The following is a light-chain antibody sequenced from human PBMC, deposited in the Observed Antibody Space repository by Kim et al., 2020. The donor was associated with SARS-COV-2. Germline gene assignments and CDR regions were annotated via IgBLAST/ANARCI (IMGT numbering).Light chain of an antibody. J-gene: IGKJ4*01. V-gene: IGKV3D-15*01. CDR2: DTS. Sequence: VTPGRRTTRCGRASPSVSSNVAWYQQKPGQAPRLLIYDTSIRASGIPARFSGSGSGTEFTLTISSLQSEDFAVYYCQEYNTWPALSFGGGTRWISN. CDR3: QEYNTWPALS. CDR1: PSVSSN.